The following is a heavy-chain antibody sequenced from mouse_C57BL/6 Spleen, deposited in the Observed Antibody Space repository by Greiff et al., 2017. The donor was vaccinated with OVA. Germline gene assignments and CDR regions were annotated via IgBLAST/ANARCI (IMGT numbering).Heavy chain of an antibody. CDR3: ARWKGTTVVSYYFDY. CDR1: GYTFTSYW. Sequence: QVQLKQPGAELVKPGASVKMSCKASGYTFTSYWITWVKQRPGQGLEWIGDIYPGSGSTNYNEKFKSKATLTVDTSSSTAYMQLSSLTSEDSAVYYCARWKGTTVVSYYFDYWGQGTTLTVSS. D-gene: IGHD1-1*01. CDR2: IYPGSGST. V-gene: IGHV1-55*01. J-gene: IGHJ2*01.